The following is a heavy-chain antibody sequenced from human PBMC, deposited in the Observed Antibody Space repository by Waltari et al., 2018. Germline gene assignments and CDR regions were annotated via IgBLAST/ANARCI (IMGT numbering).Heavy chain of an antibody. CDR1: GYRFISYG. Sequence: QGQLVQSGGEVKRPGASVKISCKASGYRFISYGISWVRQAPGQGLEWMGWISTYDCNTKNVQMFQGSITMTTDTSTQTTYMEISSLRSDDTAIYFCSREKDTALEAGAFDIWCQGTRVTVSS. CDR3: SREKDTALEAGAFDI. D-gene: IGHD5-18*01. J-gene: IGHJ3*02. CDR2: ISTYDCNT. V-gene: IGHV1-18*01.